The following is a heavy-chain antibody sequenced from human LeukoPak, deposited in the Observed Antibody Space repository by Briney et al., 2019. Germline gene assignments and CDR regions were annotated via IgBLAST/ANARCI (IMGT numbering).Heavy chain of an antibody. CDR3: AKGWGVDYGLRY. Sequence: PGGSLGLSCEASGFTFTTYSMTWVRQAPGKGLEWVSAISGSGGSTYYADSVKGRFTISRDNSKNTLYLQMNSLRAEDTAVYYCAKGWGVDYGLRYWGQGTLVTVSS. CDR2: ISGSGGST. CDR1: GFTFTTYS. J-gene: IGHJ4*02. V-gene: IGHV3-23*01. D-gene: IGHD4-17*01.